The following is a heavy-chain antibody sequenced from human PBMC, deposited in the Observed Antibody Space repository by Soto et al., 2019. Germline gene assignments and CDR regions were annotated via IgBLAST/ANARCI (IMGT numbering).Heavy chain of an antibody. D-gene: IGHD3-3*01. CDR3: ARVGAYSDYWSGYYTSLDY. Sequence: QVQLVQSGAEVKKPGASVKVSCKASGYPFTNFYMHWLRQAPGQGLEWMGVIEPSDGSTIYAQKCQGRVTMTRDTSTSAVYMELSSLRSEDTAVYYCARVGAYSDYWSGYYTSLDYWGQGTLVTVSS. J-gene: IGHJ4*02. V-gene: IGHV1-46*01. CDR1: GYPFTNFY. CDR2: IEPSDGST.